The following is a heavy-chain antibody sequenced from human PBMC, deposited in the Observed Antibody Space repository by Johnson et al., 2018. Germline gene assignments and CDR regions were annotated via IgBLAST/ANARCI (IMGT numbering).Heavy chain of an antibody. CDR3: AKSPGGLRDAFDI. J-gene: IGHJ1*01. Sequence: EVQLVESGGGLVQXGRSXRLXCAASGFTFDDYAMHWVRQAPGKGLEWVSGISWNSGSIGYADSVKGRFTISRDNAKNSLYLQMNSLRAEDTALYYCAKSPGGLRDAFDIWGQGTLVTVSS. CDR1: GFTFDDYA. V-gene: IGHV3-9*01. CDR2: ISWNSGSI. D-gene: IGHD5-12*01.